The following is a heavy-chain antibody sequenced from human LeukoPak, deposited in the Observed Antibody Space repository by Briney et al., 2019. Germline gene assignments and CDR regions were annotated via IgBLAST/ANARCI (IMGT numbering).Heavy chain of an antibody. Sequence: SETLSLTCTVSGGSIGSSSYYWRWIPQPPGKGLEWIGSIYYSGSTYYNPSLKSRVTISVDTSKNQFSLKLSSVTAADTAVYYCARREGTRDYWGQGTLVTVSS. CDR3: ARREGTRDY. CDR1: GGSIGSSSYY. V-gene: IGHV4-39*01. CDR2: IYYSGST. J-gene: IGHJ4*02.